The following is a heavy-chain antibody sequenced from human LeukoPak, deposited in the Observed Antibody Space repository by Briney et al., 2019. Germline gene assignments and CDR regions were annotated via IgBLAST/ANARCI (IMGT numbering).Heavy chain of an antibody. CDR3: ARDNWVDC. Sequence: GGTLRLSCGASGFTFSNSWMTWVRQAPGKGLECVATITQDGSAKYYVDSMKGRFTISRDNAKNSLYLQMNSLKVEDTAIYYCARDNWVDCWGQGTLVTVSS. CDR1: GFTFSNSW. CDR2: ITQDGSAK. J-gene: IGHJ5*01. V-gene: IGHV3-7*03.